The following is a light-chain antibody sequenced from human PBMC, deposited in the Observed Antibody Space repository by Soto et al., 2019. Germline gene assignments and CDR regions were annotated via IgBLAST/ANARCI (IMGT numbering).Light chain of an antibody. Sequence: QSALTQSPSASASLGASVKLTCTLSSGHSSYAIAWHQQQPEKGPRYLMILNTDGSHRKGDGIPDRFSGSSSGAERYLTISSLQSEDEADYYCQTWGTGIEDVVFGGGTKLTVL. V-gene: IGLV4-69*01. CDR1: SGHSSYA. CDR3: QTWGTGIEDVV. J-gene: IGLJ2*01. CDR2: LNTDGSH.